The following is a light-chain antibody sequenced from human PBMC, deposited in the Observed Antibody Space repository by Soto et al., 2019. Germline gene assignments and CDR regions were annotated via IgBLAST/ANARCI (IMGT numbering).Light chain of an antibody. Sequence: DIVMTQSPDSLTVSLGERATINCKSSQTLLYSSNNKNYLGWYQKKSGQPPKLLIYWASTRESGVPERFSGSESETDFTLTISSLQPEDVAVYYCQQYYGTPSFGGGTKVEIK. CDR3: QQYYGTPS. CDR2: WAS. J-gene: IGKJ4*01. CDR1: QTLLYSSNNKNY. V-gene: IGKV4-1*01.